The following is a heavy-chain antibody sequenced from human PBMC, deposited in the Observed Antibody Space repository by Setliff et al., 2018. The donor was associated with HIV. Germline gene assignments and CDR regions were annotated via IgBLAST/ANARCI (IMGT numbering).Heavy chain of an antibody. CDR3: AREPDYGIRDAFDI. Sequence: ASVKVSCKASGYRFSSYGISWVRQAPGQGLEWMGWISAYNGNTKYTQKFQGRVTMTTDTSTSTAYMELRSLRSDDTAVYYCAREPDYGIRDAFDIWGQGTMVTVSS. CDR2: ISAYNGNT. J-gene: IGHJ3*02. D-gene: IGHD4-17*01. V-gene: IGHV1-18*01. CDR1: GYRFSSYG.